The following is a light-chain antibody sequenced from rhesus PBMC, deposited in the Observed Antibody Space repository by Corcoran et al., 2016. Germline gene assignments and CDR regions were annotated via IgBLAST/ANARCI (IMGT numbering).Light chain of an antibody. Sequence: QAALTQPRSVSGSPGQSVTISCTGTSSDIGGYNYVSWYQQHLPGTAPKLLIYDVSKRPSGVSDRLSGSKSGNTASLTISGLQAEDEADYYCGSYVGSNTFIFGAGTRLTV. CDR2: DVS. CDR1: SSDIGGYNY. J-gene: IGLJ1*01. CDR3: GSYVGSNTFI. V-gene: IGLV2-32*02.